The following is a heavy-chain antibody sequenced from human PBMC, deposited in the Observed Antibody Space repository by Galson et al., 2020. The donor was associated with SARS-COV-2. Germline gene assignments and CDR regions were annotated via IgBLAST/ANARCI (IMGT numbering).Heavy chain of an antibody. Sequence: SVKVSCKASGGTFSSYAISWVRQAPGQGLEWMGGIIPIFGTANYAQKFQGRVTITADESTSTAYMELSSLRSEDTAVYYCARDGPSYYDILTGYYGWGQGTLVTVSS. CDR3: ARDGPSYYDILTGYYG. J-gene: IGHJ4*02. D-gene: IGHD3-9*01. CDR2: IIPIFGTA. CDR1: GGTFSSYA. V-gene: IGHV1-69*13.